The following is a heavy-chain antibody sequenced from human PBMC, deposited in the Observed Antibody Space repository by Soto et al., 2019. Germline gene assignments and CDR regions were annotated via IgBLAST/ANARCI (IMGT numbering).Heavy chain of an antibody. CDR3: ARDRISANIVVVVAATQDY. J-gene: IGHJ4*02. CDR1: GFTFNRYG. Sequence: PGGSLRLSCVASGFTFNRYGIHWVRQAPGKGLEWVALISDDGSDKDYADSVKGRFTISRDNSKNTLYLQMNSLRPEDTAVYYCARDRISANIVVVVAATQDYWGQGTLVTISS. D-gene: IGHD2-15*01. V-gene: IGHV3-30*03. CDR2: ISDDGSDK.